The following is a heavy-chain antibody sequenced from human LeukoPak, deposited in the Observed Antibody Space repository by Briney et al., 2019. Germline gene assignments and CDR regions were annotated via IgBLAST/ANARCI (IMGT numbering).Heavy chain of an antibody. Sequence: GGSLRLSCAASGFTFSRYSMNWVRQAPGKGLEWVSSISSGSSYMYYADSVKGRFTISRDNAKNSLYLQMNSLRAEDTAVYYCVKHPTAYFYFDLWGRGTLVTVSS. V-gene: IGHV3-21*04. D-gene: IGHD2-21*01. CDR2: ISSGSSYM. CDR3: VKHPTAYFYFDL. CDR1: GFTFSRYS. J-gene: IGHJ2*01.